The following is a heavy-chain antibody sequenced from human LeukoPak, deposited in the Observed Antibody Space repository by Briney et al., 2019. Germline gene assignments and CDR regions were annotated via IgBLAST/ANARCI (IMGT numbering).Heavy chain of an antibody. CDR2: ISPYKGNT. CDR3: ARGGYCSSTSCLSGWDFHYYMDV. CDR1: GYSFTSYG. V-gene: IGHV1-18*01. J-gene: IGHJ6*03. Sequence: GSVKVSCEASGYSFTSYGISWVRQAPGQGLEWMGWISPYKGNTNYTQTVQGRVTITTETSKRTAYLELRSLRSDDTAVYYCARGGYCSSTSCLSGWDFHYYMDVWGKGTTVTVSS. D-gene: IGHD2-2*01.